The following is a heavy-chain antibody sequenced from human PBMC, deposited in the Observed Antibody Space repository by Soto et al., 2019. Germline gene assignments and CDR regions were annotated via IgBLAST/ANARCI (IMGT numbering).Heavy chain of an antibody. CDR2: ISAYNGNT. CDR1: GYTFTSYG. V-gene: IGHV1-18*01. Sequence: QVQLVQSGAEVKKPGASVKVSCKASGYTFTSYGISWVRQAPGQGLEWMGWISAYNGNTNYAQKLQGRVTMTTDTSTSSASMELRSLRSDDTAGYYCARDRGAYGMDVWGQGTTVTVSS. CDR3: ARDRGAYGMDV. J-gene: IGHJ6*02.